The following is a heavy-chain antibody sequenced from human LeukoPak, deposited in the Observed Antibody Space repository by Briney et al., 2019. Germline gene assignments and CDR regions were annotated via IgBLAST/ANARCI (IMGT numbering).Heavy chain of an antibody. Sequence: SVKVSCKASGGTFSSYAISWVRQAPGQGLEWMGGIIPIFGTANYAQKFQGRVTITADESTSTAYMELSSLRSEDTAVYYCARPVTMIDPSPGYWGQGTLVTVSS. CDR3: ARPVTMIDPSPGY. J-gene: IGHJ4*02. V-gene: IGHV1-69*13. CDR1: GGTFSSYA. D-gene: IGHD3-22*01. CDR2: IIPIFGTA.